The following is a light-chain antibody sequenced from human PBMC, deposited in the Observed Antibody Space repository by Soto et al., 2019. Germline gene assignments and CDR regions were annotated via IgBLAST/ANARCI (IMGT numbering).Light chain of an antibody. CDR3: QHYGYVWT. Sequence: DIQMTQSPSTLSGSVGDRVTVTCRASQTISSWLAWYQQKPGKAPKVLIFDASRLEAGVPSRFSGSGSGTEFSLTISSLQPDDLGTYYCQHYGYVWTFGQGTKVDIK. CDR1: QTISSW. J-gene: IGKJ1*01. V-gene: IGKV1-5*01. CDR2: DAS.